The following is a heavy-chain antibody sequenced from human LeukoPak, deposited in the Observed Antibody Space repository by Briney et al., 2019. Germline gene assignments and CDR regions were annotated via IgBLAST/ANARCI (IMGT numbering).Heavy chain of an antibody. J-gene: IGHJ4*02. Sequence: ASVKVSCKASGYTFTGYYMHWVRQAPGQGLEWMGWINPNSGNTGYAQKFQGRVTITRNTSISTAYMELSSLRSEDTAVYYCARISGGASGLDWGQGTLVTVSS. V-gene: IGHV1-8*03. CDR2: INPNSGNT. D-gene: IGHD2-8*02. CDR1: GYTFTGYY. CDR3: ARISGGASGLD.